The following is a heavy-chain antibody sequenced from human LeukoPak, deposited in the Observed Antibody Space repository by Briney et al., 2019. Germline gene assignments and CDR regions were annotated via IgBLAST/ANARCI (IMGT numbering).Heavy chain of an antibody. CDR2: ISGSGGST. J-gene: IGHJ4*02. CDR1: GFTLSIYA. V-gene: IGHV3-23*01. CDR3: AKDLYTFDY. D-gene: IGHD3-16*01. Sequence: GGSLTLSCAASGFTLSIYAVRWLRHAPGRGLEWVSAISGSGGSTYYADSVKGRFTISRDNSKNTLYLQMHSLRAEDTAVYYCAKDLYTFDYWGQGTLVTVSS.